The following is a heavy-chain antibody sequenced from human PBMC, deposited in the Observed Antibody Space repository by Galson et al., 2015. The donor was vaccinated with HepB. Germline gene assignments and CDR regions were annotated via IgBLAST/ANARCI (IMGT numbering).Heavy chain of an antibody. CDR1: GGTFSSYA. D-gene: IGHD3-22*01. V-gene: IGHV1-69*04. J-gene: IGHJ4*02. CDR3: ARDLGYYYDISGLGDPHDC. Sequence: SVKVSCKASGGTFSSYALSWVRQAPGQGLEWMGRIIPILGVANYAPKFQGRVIITADKSTSTAYMELSSLRSEDTAVYYCARDLGYYYDISGLGDPHDCWGQGTLVTVSS. CDR2: IIPILGVA.